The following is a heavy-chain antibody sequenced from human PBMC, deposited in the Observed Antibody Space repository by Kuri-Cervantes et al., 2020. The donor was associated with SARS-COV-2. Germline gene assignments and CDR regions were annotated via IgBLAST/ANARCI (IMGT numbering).Heavy chain of an antibody. D-gene: IGHD7-27*01. J-gene: IGHJ4*02. CDR1: GGSISSGGYY. V-gene: IGHV4-31*03. Sequence: LRLSCTVSGGSISSGGYYWSWIRQHPGKGLKWIGYIYYSGSTYYNPSLKSRVTISVDTSKNQFSLKLSSVTAADTAVYYCARVKGLGGPLDYWGQGTLVTVSS. CDR3: ARVKGLGGPLDY. CDR2: IYYSGST.